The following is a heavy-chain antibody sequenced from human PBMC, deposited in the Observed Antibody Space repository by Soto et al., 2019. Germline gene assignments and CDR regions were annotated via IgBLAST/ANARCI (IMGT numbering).Heavy chain of an antibody. V-gene: IGHV4-31*03. CDR2: IYSSGST. Sequence: SETLSLTCTVSGDSISSGGYYWGWIRQHPGKGLEWIGYIYSSGSTYYNPSLKSRVTISVDTSKNQFSLKLSSVTAADTAVYYCARGVYYDSSGYSNWGQGTLVTVSS. CDR3: ARGVYYDSSGYSN. CDR1: GDSISSGGYY. J-gene: IGHJ4*02. D-gene: IGHD3-22*01.